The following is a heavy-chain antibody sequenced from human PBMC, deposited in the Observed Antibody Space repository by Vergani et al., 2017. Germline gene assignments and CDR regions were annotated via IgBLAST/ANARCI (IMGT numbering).Heavy chain of an antibody. V-gene: IGHV1-46*03. CDR3: ARAEHPTYYYDSSGYYLDAFDI. CDR2: INPSDGST. Sequence: QVQLVQSGAEVKKPGASVRVSCKASGYTFTSYYMHWVRQAPGQGLEWMGIINPSDGSTSYAQKFQGRVTMTRDTSTSTVYMELSSLRSEDTAVYYCARAEHPTYYYDSSGYYLDAFDIWGQGTMVTVSS. J-gene: IGHJ3*02. D-gene: IGHD3-22*01. CDR1: GYTFTSYY.